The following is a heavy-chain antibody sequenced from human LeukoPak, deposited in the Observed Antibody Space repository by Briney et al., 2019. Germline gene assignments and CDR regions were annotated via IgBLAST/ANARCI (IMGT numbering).Heavy chain of an antibody. J-gene: IGHJ3*02. V-gene: IGHV4-39*07. CDR3: ARDNPQLLHDAFDI. CDR2: IYYSGST. D-gene: IGHD2-2*01. CDR1: GGSISSSSYY. Sequence: SETLSLTCTVSGGSISSSSYYWGWIRQPPGKGLEWIGSIYYSGSTYYNPSLKSRVTISVDTSKNQFSLKLSSVTAADTAVYYCARDNPQLLHDAFDIWGQGTMVTVSS.